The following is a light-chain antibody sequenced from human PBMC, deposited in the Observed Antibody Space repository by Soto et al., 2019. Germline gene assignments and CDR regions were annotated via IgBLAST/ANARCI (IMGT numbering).Light chain of an antibody. CDR3: QQRKSWPPIT. CDR1: QSVDSS. CDR2: DAS. Sequence: EIVLTQSPATLSLSLGERATLSCRASQSVDSSLVWYQQKPGQAPRLVIYDASNRATGIPARFSGSGSGTDFTLTISSLEPEDFAVYYCQQRKSWPPITFGGGTTVEIK. V-gene: IGKV3-11*01. J-gene: IGKJ4*01.